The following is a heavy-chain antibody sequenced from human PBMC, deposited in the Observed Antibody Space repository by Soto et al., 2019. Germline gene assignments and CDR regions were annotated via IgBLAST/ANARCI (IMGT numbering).Heavy chain of an antibody. CDR2: ISGSDGKI. Sequence: PGGYLRLSCAASGFTFSDYYMNWVRQAPGKGLEWIAYISGSDGKIYYADSVKGRFTISRDNTKNTLYLQMNSLRAEDTAMYYCAIEQRSERYCTSAACLNWCDSWGQG. CDR3: AIEQRSERYCTSAACLNWCDS. D-gene: IGHD2-8*02. J-gene: IGHJ5*01. V-gene: IGHV3-11*01. CDR1: GFTFSDYY.